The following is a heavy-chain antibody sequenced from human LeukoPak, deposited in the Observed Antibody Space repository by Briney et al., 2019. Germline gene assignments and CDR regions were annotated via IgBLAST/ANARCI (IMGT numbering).Heavy chain of an antibody. CDR3: TREVSGSLYFDY. Sequence: GGSLRLSCAASGFTFSDSYMSWIRQAPGKGPEWVSYIGTSGSSIYYADSVKGRFTISRDNAKNSLYLQMNSLRAEDTAVYYCTREVSGSLYFDYWGQGTLVTVSS. D-gene: IGHD1-26*01. CDR1: GFTFSDSY. CDR2: IGTSGSSI. V-gene: IGHV3-11*04. J-gene: IGHJ4*02.